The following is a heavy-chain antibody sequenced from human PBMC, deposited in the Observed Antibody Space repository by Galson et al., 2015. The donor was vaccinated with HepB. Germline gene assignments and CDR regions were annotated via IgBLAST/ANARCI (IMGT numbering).Heavy chain of an antibody. J-gene: IGHJ4*02. CDR2: IYYSGSP. Sequence: SETLSLTCTVSGGSISSSSYYWGWIRQPPGKGLEWIGSIYYSGSPYYNPSLKSRVTISVDTPKNQFSLKLSSVTAADTAVYYCARHPHDFDWLLFFDYWGQGTLVTVSS. D-gene: IGHD3-9*01. V-gene: IGHV4-39*01. CDR1: GGSISSSSYY. CDR3: ARHPHDFDWLLFFDY.